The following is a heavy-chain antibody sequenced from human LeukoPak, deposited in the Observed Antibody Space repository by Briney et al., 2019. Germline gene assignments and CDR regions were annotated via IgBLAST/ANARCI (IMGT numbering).Heavy chain of an antibody. V-gene: IGHV3-48*01. CDR3: VRDQNWAFDS. CDR2: IRDSGSEM. CDR1: GFTFKTEP. Sequence: GGSLRLSCATSGFTFKTEPMNWVRQAPGKGLEWLSNIRDSGSEMYYAESVRGRFTISRDNAKNSLFLQMNSLRVEDTAVYYCVRDQNWAFDSWGPGTRVTVSS. D-gene: IGHD7-27*01. J-gene: IGHJ4*02.